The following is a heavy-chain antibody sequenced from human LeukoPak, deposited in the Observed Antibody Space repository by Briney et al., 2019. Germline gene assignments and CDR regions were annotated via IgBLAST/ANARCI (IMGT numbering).Heavy chain of an antibody. CDR2: INAGGGNT. Sequence: GGSLRLSCAASGFSFSTYGMNWVRQAPGKGLEWVSAINAGGGNTWYTDSVRGRFTISRDNAKNTVYMQMNSLRAEDTAVYYCAGSIQIAATGSFDYWGQGTLVTVSA. CDR3: AGSIQIAATGSFDY. V-gene: IGHV3-23*01. D-gene: IGHD6-13*01. J-gene: IGHJ4*02. CDR1: GFSFSTYG.